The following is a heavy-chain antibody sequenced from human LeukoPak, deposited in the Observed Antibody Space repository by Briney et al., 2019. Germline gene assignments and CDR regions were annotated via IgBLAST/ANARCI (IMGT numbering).Heavy chain of an antibody. Sequence: PGGSLRLSCAASGFTFSSYSMNWVRQAPGKGLEWVSSISSSSSYIYYADSVKGRFTISRVNAKNSLYLQMNSLRAEDTAVYYCARDGFGRGYCSSTSCHVIWGQGTMVTVSS. CDR3: ARDGFGRGYCSSTSCHVI. D-gene: IGHD2-2*01. CDR2: ISSSSSYI. V-gene: IGHV3-21*01. CDR1: GFTFSSYS. J-gene: IGHJ3*02.